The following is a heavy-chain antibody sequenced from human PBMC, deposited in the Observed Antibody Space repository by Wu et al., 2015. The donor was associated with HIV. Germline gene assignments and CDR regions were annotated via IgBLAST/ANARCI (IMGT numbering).Heavy chain of an antibody. CDR2: MNPNSGDT. J-gene: IGHJ3*01. CDR1: GYTFTSYD. Sequence: QVQLVQSGAEVRKPGASVKVSCKASGYTFTSYDVNWVRQATGQGLEWMGWMNPNSGDTDYAQRFRGRVTMTRNTSISTVYIELTSLTSEDTAIYFCARQRGGGSWDDGFDFWGQGTMVTVSS. V-gene: IGHV1-8*01. CDR3: ARQRGGGSWDDGFDF. D-gene: IGHD2-15*01.